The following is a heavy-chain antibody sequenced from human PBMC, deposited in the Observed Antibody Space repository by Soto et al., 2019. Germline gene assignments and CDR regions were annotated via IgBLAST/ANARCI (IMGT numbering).Heavy chain of an antibody. D-gene: IGHD3-3*01. CDR1: GFTFSSYA. CDR3: AKDHVRDTIFGVVIPNWFDP. J-gene: IGHJ5*02. CDR2: ISGSGGST. Sequence: PGGSLRLSCAASGFTFSSYAMSWVRQAPGKGLEWVSAISGSGGSTYYADSVKGRFTISRDNSKNTLYLQMNSLRAEDTAVYYCAKDHVRDTIFGVVIPNWFDPWGQGTLVTVSS. V-gene: IGHV3-23*01.